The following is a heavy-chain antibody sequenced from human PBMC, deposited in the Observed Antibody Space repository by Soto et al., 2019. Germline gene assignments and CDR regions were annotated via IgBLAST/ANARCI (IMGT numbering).Heavy chain of an antibody. CDR1: GFTFSDHY. V-gene: IGHV3-72*01. J-gene: IGHJ4*02. D-gene: IGHD3-22*01. CDR2: TRNKANSYTT. Sequence: EVQLVESGGGLVQPGGSLRLSCAASGFTFSDHYMDWVRQAPGKGLEWVGRTRNKANSYTTEYAASVKGRFTISRHDSKKSLYLQMNSLKTEDTAVYYCIKNYYDGSGYWPSWGEGTLGTFSS. CDR3: IKNYYDGSGYWPS.